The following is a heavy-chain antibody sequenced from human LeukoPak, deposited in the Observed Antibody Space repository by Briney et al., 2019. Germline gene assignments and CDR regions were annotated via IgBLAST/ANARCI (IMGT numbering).Heavy chain of an antibody. D-gene: IGHD3-9*01. CDR3: ANGPHYNILTGYYKVRSHLDY. J-gene: IGHJ4*02. Sequence: GGSLRLSCAASGFTFSSYWMSWVRQAPGKGLEWVANIKKDGSEKYYVDSVKGRFTISRDNAKNSLYLQMNSLRPEDTAVYYCANGPHYNILTGYYKVRSHLDYWGQGTLVTVSS. CDR2: IKKDGSEK. V-gene: IGHV3-7*01. CDR1: GFTFSSYW.